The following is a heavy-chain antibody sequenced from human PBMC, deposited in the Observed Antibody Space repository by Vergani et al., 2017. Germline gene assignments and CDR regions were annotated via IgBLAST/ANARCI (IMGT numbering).Heavy chain of an antibody. D-gene: IGHD2-21*02. CDR3: ARDGAYCGGDCYSSSYYYYGMDV. Sequence: QVQLQESGPGLVKPSQTLSLTCTVSGGSISSYYWSWIRQPPGKGLEWIGYIYYSGSTNYNPSLKSRVTISVDTSKNQFSLKLSSVTAADTAVYYCARDGAYCGGDCYSSSYYYYGMDVWGQGTTVTVSS. J-gene: IGHJ6*02. V-gene: IGHV4-59*01. CDR2: IYYSGST. CDR1: GGSISSYY.